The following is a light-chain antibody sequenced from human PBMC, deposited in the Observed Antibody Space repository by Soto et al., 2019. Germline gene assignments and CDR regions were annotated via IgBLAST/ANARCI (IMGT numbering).Light chain of an antibody. J-gene: IGKJ4*01. CDR2: AAS. Sequence: DIQMTQSPSSVSAFVEDRVTITCRASQDISSWLAWYQQRPGKAPKLLIYAASNLQSGVPSRFSGSGSGTDFTLTISSLQPEDFATYSCQQTDSFPLSFGGGTKVGI. V-gene: IGKV1-12*01. CDR3: QQTDSFPLS. CDR1: QDISSW.